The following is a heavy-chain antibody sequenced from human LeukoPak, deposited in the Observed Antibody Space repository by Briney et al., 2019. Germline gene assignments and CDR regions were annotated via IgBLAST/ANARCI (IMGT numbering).Heavy chain of an antibody. D-gene: IGHD2-8*02. J-gene: IGHJ4*02. CDR3: ARGLPVVF. CDR2: IYYSGST. V-gene: IGHV4-59*11. Sequence: SETLSLTCTVSGGSISSHYWSWIRQPPGKGLEWIGYIYYSGSTNYNPSLKSRVTISIDMSKNQFSLKLSSVTAADTAVYYCARGLPVVFWGQGTLVTVSS. CDR1: GGSISSHY.